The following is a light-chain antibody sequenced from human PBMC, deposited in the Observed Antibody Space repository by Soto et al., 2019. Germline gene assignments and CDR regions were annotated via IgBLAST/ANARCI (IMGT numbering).Light chain of an antibody. CDR2: GAS. V-gene: IGKV3-20*01. CDR1: QSVSSSY. CDR3: QQYGRSPLIT. J-gene: IGKJ3*01. Sequence: EIVLTQSPATLSLSPGESATLSCRASQSVSSSYLAWYQQKPGQAPRLVIHGASSSATGIPDRFSGSGSGTEFTLTITRLEPEDFALYYCQQYGRSPLITFGPGTKVEIK.